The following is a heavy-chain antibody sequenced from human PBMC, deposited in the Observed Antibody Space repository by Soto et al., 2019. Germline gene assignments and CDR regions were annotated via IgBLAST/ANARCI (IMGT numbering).Heavy chain of an antibody. J-gene: IGHJ4*02. V-gene: IGHV3-30-3*01. D-gene: IGHD3-22*01. CDR1: GFTFSSYA. CDR3: ARGTRVSYYDSSGYYFSLRDY. Sequence: QVQLVESGGGVVQPGRSLRLSCAASGFTFSSYAMHWVRQAPGKGLEWVAVISYDGSNKYYADSVKGRFTISRDNPKNTLYLQMNSLRAEDTAVYYCARGTRVSYYDSSGYYFSLRDYWGQGTLVTVSS. CDR2: ISYDGSNK.